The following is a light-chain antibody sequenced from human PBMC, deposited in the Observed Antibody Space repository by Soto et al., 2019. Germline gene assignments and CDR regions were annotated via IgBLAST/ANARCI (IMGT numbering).Light chain of an antibody. CDR2: DDD. J-gene: IGLJ1*01. V-gene: IGLV1-51*01. Sequence: QSVMSQPPSVSAAPGQRVTISCSGSSSNIGGNSVSWYQQLPGTAPKLLIYDDDQRPSGIPDRFSGSKSGTSATLGITGFQTGDEADYYCGSWDSSLSAYVFGTETKLTVL. CDR1: SSNIGGNS. CDR3: GSWDSSLSAYV.